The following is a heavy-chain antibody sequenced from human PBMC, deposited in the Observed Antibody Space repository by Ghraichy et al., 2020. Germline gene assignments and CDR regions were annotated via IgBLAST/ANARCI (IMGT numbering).Heavy chain of an antibody. CDR1: GGTFSSYA. CDR3: ARVWDDGVLGY. Sequence: SVKVSCKASGGTFSSYAISWVRQAPGQGLEWMGRIIPILGIANYAQKFQGRVTITADKSTSTAYMELSSLRSEDTAVYYCARVWDDGVLGYWGQGTLVTVSS. CDR2: IIPILGIA. V-gene: IGHV1-69*04. D-gene: IGHD1-1*01. J-gene: IGHJ4*02.